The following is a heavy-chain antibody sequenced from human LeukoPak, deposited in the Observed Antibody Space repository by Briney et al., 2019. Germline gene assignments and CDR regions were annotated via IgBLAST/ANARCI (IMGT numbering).Heavy chain of an antibody. CDR1: GGSISSGGYY. CDR3: ATSAWLKFDY. D-gene: IGHD6-19*01. Sequence: SETLSLTCTVSGGSISSGGYYWSWIRQPPGKGLEWIGEINHSGSTNYNPSLKSRVTISVDTSKNQFSLKLSSVTAADTAVYYCATSAWLKFDYWGQGTLVTVSS. J-gene: IGHJ4*02. V-gene: IGHV4-39*07. CDR2: INHSGST.